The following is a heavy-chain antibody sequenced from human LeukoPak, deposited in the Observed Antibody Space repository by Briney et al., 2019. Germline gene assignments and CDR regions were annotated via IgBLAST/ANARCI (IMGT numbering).Heavy chain of an antibody. CDR2: ISGSGGST. D-gene: IGHD6-13*01. CDR1: GFTFSSYA. Sequence: GGSLRLSCAASGFTFSSYAMSWVRQAPGKGLEWVSAISGSGGSTYYADSVKGRFTISRDNSKNTLYLQMNSLRAEDTAVYYSSVGHGSSWYWFDPWGQGTLVTVSS. V-gene: IGHV3-23*01. CDR3: SVGHGSSWYWFDP. J-gene: IGHJ5*02.